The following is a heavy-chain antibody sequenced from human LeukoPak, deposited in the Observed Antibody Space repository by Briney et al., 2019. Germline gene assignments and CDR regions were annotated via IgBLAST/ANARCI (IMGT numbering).Heavy chain of an antibody. CDR3: ARETYDYVWGSYRYTLSFDY. CDR2: ISAYNGNT. CDR1: GYTFTSYG. Sequence: GASVKVSCKASGYTFTSYGISWVRQAPGQGLEWMGWISAYNGNTNYAQKLQGRVTMTTDTSTSTAYMELRSLRSDDTAVYYCARETYDYVWGSYRYTLSFDYWGQGTLVTVSS. J-gene: IGHJ4*02. V-gene: IGHV1-18*01. D-gene: IGHD3-16*02.